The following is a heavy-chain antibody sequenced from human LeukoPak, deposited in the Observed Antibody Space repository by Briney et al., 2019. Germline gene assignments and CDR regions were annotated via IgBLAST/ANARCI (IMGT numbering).Heavy chain of an antibody. V-gene: IGHV3-30-3*01. J-gene: IGHJ4*02. CDR2: LSSDGSNK. D-gene: IGHD5-12*01. CDR1: GFIFSSYS. Sequence: GGSLRLSCAASGFIFSSYSIHWVRQAPGKGLEWVAVLSSDGSNKFYADSVKGRFTISRDNSKNTLYLQMNSLRTEGTAVYYCARDRAYSGNDATYFDYWGQGTLVTVSS. CDR3: ARDRAYSGNDATYFDY.